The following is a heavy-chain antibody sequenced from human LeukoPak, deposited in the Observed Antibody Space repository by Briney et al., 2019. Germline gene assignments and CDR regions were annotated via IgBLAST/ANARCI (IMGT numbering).Heavy chain of an antibody. CDR3: ARQGGDTLSQYDY. D-gene: IGHD2-21*01. J-gene: IGHJ4*02. CDR1: GYSFTSYW. CDR2: IYPGDSDT. Sequence: GESLKISCKGSGYSFTSYWIGWVRQMPGKGLEWMGIIYPGDSDTRYSPSFQGQVTISADKSINTTYLQWSSLKASDTAMYYCARQGGDTLSQYDYWGRGTLVTVSS. V-gene: IGHV5-51*01.